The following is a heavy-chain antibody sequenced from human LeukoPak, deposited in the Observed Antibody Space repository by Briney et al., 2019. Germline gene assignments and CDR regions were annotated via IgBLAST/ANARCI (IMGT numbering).Heavy chain of an antibody. CDR1: GYTFTGYY. CDR3: ASCGVVVPAALDAFDI. Sequence: ASVKVSCKASGYTFTGYYRHWVRQAPGQGLEWMGWINPNSGGTNYAQKFQGRVTMTRDTSISTAYMELSRLRSDDTAVYYCASCGVVVPAALDAFDIWGQGTMVTVSS. V-gene: IGHV1-2*02. D-gene: IGHD2-2*01. CDR2: INPNSGGT. J-gene: IGHJ3*02.